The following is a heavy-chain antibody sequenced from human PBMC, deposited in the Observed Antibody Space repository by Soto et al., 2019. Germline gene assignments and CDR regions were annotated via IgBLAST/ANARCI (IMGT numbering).Heavy chain of an antibody. V-gene: IGHV4-59*08. D-gene: IGHD3-9*01. CDR3: ARRTGNPFDY. Sequence: SETLSLTCTVSGSSXSSYYWSWILQPPGKGPEWIGYIYYSGSTNYNPSLKSRVTISVDTSKNQFSLKLSSVTAADTAVYYCARRTGNPFDYWGQGNLVTVSS. CDR1: GSSXSSYY. J-gene: IGHJ4*02. CDR2: IYYSGST.